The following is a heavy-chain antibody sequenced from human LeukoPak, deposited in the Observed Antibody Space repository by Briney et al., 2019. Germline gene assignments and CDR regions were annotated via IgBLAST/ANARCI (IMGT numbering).Heavy chain of an antibody. D-gene: IGHD6-13*01. CDR3: ARVWGSSWYDAFDI. CDR2: ISSSGSTI. Sequence: GGSLRLSCAASGFTFSSYEMNWVRQAPGKGLEWVSYISSSGSTIYYADSVKGRFTISRDNAKNSLYLQMNSLRAEDTAVYYCARVWGSSWYDAFDIWGQGTMVTVSS. V-gene: IGHV3-48*03. CDR1: GFTFSSYE. J-gene: IGHJ3*02.